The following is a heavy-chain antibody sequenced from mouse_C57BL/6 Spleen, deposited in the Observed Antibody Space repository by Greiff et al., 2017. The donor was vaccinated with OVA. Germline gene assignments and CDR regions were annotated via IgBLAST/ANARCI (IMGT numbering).Heavy chain of an antibody. CDR1: GYTFTSYW. CDR2: IDPSDSYT. Sequence: VQLQQPGAELVMPGASVKLSCKASGYTFTSYWMHWVKQRPGQGLEWIGEIDPSDSYTNYNQKFKGKSTLTVDKSSSTAYMQLSSLTSEDSAVYYCATIYYGNYWFAYWGQGTLVTVSA. CDR3: ATIYYGNYWFAY. D-gene: IGHD2-1*01. V-gene: IGHV1-69*01. J-gene: IGHJ3*01.